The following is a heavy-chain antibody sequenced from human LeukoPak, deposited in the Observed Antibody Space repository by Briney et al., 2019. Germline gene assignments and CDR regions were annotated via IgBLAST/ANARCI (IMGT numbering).Heavy chain of an antibody. CDR1: GFTFSSYA. CDR3: ARLASDAFDI. J-gene: IGHJ3*02. V-gene: IGHV3-7*01. Sequence: GGSLRLSCAASGFTFSSYAMSWVRQAPGKGLEWVANIKQDGSEKYYVDSVKGRFTISRDNAKNSLYLQMNSLRAEDTAVYYCARLASDAFDIWGQGTMVTVSS. CDR2: IKQDGSEK.